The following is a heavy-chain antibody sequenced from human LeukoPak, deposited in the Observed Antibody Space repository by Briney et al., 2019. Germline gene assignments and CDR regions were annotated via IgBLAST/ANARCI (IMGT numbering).Heavy chain of an antibody. J-gene: IGHJ4*02. CDR3: AREDSGSYLDY. D-gene: IGHD1-26*01. V-gene: IGHV1-69*04. Sequence: ASVKVSCKASGGTFSSYTISWVRQAPGQGLEWMGRIIPIPGIANYAQKFQGRVTITADKSTSTAYMELRSLRSEDTAVYYCAREDSGSYLDYWGQGTLVTVSS. CDR2: IIPIPGIA. CDR1: GGTFSSYT.